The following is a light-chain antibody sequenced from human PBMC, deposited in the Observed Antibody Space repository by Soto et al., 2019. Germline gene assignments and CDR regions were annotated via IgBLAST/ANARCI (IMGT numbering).Light chain of an antibody. V-gene: IGKV3-20*01. CDR1: QSLVHSDGNTY. CDR3: LHYGGSTLT. J-gene: IGKJ5*01. CDR2: GAS. Sequence: DIVLTQTPLSLSVTPGQPASISCKSSQSLVHSDGNTYLAWFQQKHGQAPRLXIYGASTRKTGIPDRFSGSGSGTEFTLTIGRLEPGDFAVYYCLHYGGSTLTFGQGTRLEIK.